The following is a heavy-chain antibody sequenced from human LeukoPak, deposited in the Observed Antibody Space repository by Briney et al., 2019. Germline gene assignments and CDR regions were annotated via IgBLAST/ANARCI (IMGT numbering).Heavy chain of an antibody. Sequence: SETLSLTCTVSGGSISSSSYYWGWIRQPPGKGLEWIGYIYYSGGTYYNPSLKSRVTISVDTSKNQFSLKLSSVTAADTAVYYCARALRDYGDYLLDYWGQGTLVTVSS. CDR3: ARALRDYGDYLLDY. CDR1: GGSISSSSYY. CDR2: IYYSGGT. J-gene: IGHJ4*02. D-gene: IGHD4-17*01. V-gene: IGHV4-30-4*08.